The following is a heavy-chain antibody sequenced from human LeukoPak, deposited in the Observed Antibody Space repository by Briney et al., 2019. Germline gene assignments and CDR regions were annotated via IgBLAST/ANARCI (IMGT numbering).Heavy chain of an antibody. CDR1: GLTFSSYA. D-gene: IGHD3-22*01. J-gene: IGHJ4*02. V-gene: IGHV3-21*01. Sequence: GGSLSLSCAASGLTFSSYAMNWVRQAPGKGLGWVSSITSSSRYIFYADSLKGRFTISRDNAKNSLFLQMNSLRAEDSAVYYCARVGDYYDSPGYYYFDYWGQGTLVSVSS. CDR3: ARVGDYYDSPGYYYFDY. CDR2: ITSSSRYI.